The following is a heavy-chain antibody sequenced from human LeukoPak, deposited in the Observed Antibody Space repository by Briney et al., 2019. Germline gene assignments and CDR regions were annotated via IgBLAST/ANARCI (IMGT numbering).Heavy chain of an antibody. V-gene: IGHV1-2*02. Sequence: ASVKVSCKASGYTFTGYYMHWVRQAPGQGLEWMGWINPNSGGTNYAQKFQGRVTMTRDTPISTAYMELSRLRSDDTAVYYCARVGYSSSWYVHQSYYYYMDVWGKGTTVTVSS. CDR1: GYTFTGYY. D-gene: IGHD6-13*01. CDR3: ARVGYSSSWYVHQSYYYYMDV. CDR2: INPNSGGT. J-gene: IGHJ6*03.